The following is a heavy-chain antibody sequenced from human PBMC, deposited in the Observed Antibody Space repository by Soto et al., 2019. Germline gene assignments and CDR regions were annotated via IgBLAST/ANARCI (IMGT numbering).Heavy chain of an antibody. D-gene: IGHD2-2*01. CDR1: GASISNYF. J-gene: IGHJ5*02. Sequence: SETLSLTCTVSGASISNYFWSWIRQPPGKGLEWIGYIYYSGSTSYNPSLKTRVTISVDTSNNQFSLKLTSVTAADTAVYYCARVSRHVVPADYNWFDPWGQGTLVTVSS. CDR2: IYYSGST. V-gene: IGHV4-59*01. CDR3: ARVSRHVVPADYNWFDP.